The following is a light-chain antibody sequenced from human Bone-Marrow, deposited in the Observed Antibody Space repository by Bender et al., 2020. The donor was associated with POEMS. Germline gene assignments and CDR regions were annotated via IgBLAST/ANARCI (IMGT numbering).Light chain of an antibody. Sequence: QSALTQPPSASGSPGQSVTISCTGSSSDVGGYNYVSWYQQHPGKAPKLIIFEVYKRPSGVPDRFSGSKSGNTASLTVSGLQAEDEGDYFCSSFAAIDIVLFGGGTKLTVL. J-gene: IGLJ3*02. CDR1: SSDVGGYNY. CDR3: SSFAAIDIVL. CDR2: EVY. V-gene: IGLV2-8*01.